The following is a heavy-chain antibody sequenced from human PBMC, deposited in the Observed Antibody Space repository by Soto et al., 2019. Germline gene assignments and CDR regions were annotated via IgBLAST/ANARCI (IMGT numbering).Heavy chain of an antibody. CDR2: ISSSSIYI. V-gene: IGHV3-21*01. D-gene: IGHD3-3*01. Sequence: PGGSQRLFGAASGFTLSSYSINWVRQAPGKGLEWVSSISSSSIYIYYADSVKGRFTISRDNAKNSLYLQMHRLRAEDTDVYYCARMGHILPFSMDV. CDR3: ARMGHILPFSMDV. CDR1: GFTLSSYS. J-gene: IGHJ6*01.